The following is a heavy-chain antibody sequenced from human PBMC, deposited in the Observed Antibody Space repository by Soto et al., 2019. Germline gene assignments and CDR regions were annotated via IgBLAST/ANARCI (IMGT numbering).Heavy chain of an antibody. V-gene: IGHV3-23*01. CDR2: ISGSGGST. Sequence: GGSLRLSCAASGFTFSSYAMSWVRQAPGKGLEWVSAISGSGGSTYYADSVKGRFTISRDNSKNTLYLQMNSLRAEDTAVYYCATNSTGSYYFDYWGQGTLVTVSS. CDR1: GFTFSSYA. D-gene: IGHD1-1*01. J-gene: IGHJ4*02. CDR3: ATNSTGSYYFDY.